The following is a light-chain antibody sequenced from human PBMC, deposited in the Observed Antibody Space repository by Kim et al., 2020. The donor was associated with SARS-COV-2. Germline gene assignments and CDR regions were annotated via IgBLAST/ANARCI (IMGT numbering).Light chain of an antibody. CDR1: SLGDKY. CDR3: QAWGSTSVV. V-gene: IGLV3-1*01. J-gene: IGLJ2*01. CDR2: QDK. Sequence: SYELTQPPSVSVSPGQTASITCSGESLGDKYVCWYQQKPGQSHVLVIYQDKKRPSGIPERFSGSNSGNTATLTISGTQAMDEGDYYCQAWGSTSVVFGGG.